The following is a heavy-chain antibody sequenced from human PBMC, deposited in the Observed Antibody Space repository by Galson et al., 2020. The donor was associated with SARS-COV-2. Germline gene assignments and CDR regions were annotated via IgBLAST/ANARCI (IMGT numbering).Heavy chain of an antibody. D-gene: IGHD2-15*01. CDR3: ARDPGYCHNNKCYGIGGWFDP. CDR2: INPATGGT. CDR1: GYRFTDKY. J-gene: IGHJ5*02. V-gene: IGHV1-2*02. Sequence: ASVKVSCKTSGYRFTDKYIHWVRHAPGQGLEWMGWINPATGGTDYAQRFQGRVTMTTDTSITTAYMELSGLRSDDTAVYYCARDPGYCHNNKCYGIGGWFDPWGQGTLVAVSS.